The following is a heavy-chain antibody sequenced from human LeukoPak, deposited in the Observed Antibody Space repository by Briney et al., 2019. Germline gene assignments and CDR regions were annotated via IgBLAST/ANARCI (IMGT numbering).Heavy chain of an antibody. V-gene: IGHV3-74*01. J-gene: IGHJ4*02. D-gene: IGHD3-10*01. CDR2: INSDGGST. CDR1: GFTFSSYW. Sequence: PGGSLRLSCAASGFTFSSYWMHWVRQAPGKGLVWVSRINSDGGSTSYADSVKGRFTISRDNAKNTLYLQMNSLRAEDTAVYYCARTPYYGSGSYYYYFDYWGQGTLVTVSS. CDR3: ARTPYYGSGSYYYYFDY.